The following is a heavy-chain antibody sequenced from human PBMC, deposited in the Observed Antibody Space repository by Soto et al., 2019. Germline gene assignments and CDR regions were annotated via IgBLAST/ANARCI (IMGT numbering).Heavy chain of an antibody. D-gene: IGHD4-17*01. CDR1: GFTVSSKY. J-gene: IGHJ6*02. CDR2: IYSGGST. CDR3: ARDVRYGDNYYYGMDV. V-gene: IGHV3-53*01. Sequence: EVQLVESGGGLIQPGESLRLSCAASGFTVSSKYMSWVRPAPGKGLEWVSVIYSGGSTYYADSVKGRFTISRDNSKNTLYLQMNSLRAEDTAVYYCARDVRYGDNYYYGMDVWGQGTTVTVSS.